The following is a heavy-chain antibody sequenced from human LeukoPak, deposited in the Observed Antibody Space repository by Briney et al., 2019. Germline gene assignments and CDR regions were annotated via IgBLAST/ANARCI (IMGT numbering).Heavy chain of an antibody. CDR1: GFTFHDYD. J-gene: IGHJ4*02. Sequence: GGSLRLSCAASGFTFHDYDMSWVRQSPGKGLEWVSGINWNGDRTGYADSVKGRFTISRDNAKKSLYLQMNSLRAEDTALYYCARRDYYGSGSPDFWGQGTLVTVSS. CDR3: ARRDYYGSGSPDF. V-gene: IGHV3-20*04. CDR2: INWNGDRT. D-gene: IGHD3-10*01.